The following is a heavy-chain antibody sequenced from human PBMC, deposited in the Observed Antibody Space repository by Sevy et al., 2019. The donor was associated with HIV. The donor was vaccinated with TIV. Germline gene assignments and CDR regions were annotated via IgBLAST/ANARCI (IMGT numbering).Heavy chain of an antibody. J-gene: IGHJ3*01. D-gene: IGHD3-16*02. CDR1: GYTFTGYY. CDR3: ARDRLRLGELSLSPSDAFDF. Sequence: ASVKVSCKASGYTFTGYYMHWVRQAPGQGLEWMGWINPNSGGTKYGQKFQGRVTMTRDMSISTAYMELSRLRSDDTAVYYGARDRLRLGELSLSPSDAFDFWGQGTMVTVSS. V-gene: IGHV1-2*02. CDR2: INPNSGGT.